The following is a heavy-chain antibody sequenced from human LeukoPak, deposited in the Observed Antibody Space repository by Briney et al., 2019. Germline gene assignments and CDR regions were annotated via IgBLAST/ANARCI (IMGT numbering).Heavy chain of an antibody. J-gene: IGHJ5*02. CDR3: ARESNYYGSGTGWFDP. V-gene: IGHV4-30-4*07. D-gene: IGHD3-10*01. CDR2: IYHSGST. Sequence: PSETLSLTCAVSGGSISSGGYSWSWIRQPPGTGLEWIGYIYHSGSTYYNPSLKSRVTISVDTSKNQLSLKLSSVTAADTAVYYCARESNYYGSGTGWFDPWGQGTLVTVSS. CDR1: GGSISSGGYS.